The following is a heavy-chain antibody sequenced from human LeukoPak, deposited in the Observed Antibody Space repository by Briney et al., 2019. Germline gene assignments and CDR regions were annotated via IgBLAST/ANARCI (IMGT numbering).Heavy chain of an antibody. V-gene: IGHV3-23*01. Sequence: GGSLRLSCAASGFTFSDYYMSWIRQAPGKGLEWVSAIDNSDGNTYYADSVQGRFTISRDNSKNTLYLQMHSLRAEDTAMYYCAKKAQLTSPGNYFDYWGQGTLVTVSA. D-gene: IGHD1-1*01. CDR1: GFTFSDYY. CDR2: IDNSDGNT. J-gene: IGHJ4*02. CDR3: AKKAQLTSPGNYFDY.